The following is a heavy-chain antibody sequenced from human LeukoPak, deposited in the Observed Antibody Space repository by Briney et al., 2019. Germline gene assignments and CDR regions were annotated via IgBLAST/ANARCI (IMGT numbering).Heavy chain of an antibody. Sequence: ASVKVSCKASGGTFSSYAISWVRQAPGQGLEWMGGIIPIFGTTNYAQKFQGRVTMTRDTSTSTVYMELSSLRSEDTAVYYCARAYGVLSGFDPWGQGTLVTVSS. J-gene: IGHJ5*02. CDR3: ARAYGVLSGFDP. CDR1: GGTFSSYA. CDR2: IIPIFGTT. D-gene: IGHD4-17*01. V-gene: IGHV1-69*05.